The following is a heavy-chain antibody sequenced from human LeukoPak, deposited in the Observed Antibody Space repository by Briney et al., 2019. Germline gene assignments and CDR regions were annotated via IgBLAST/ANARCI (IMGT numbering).Heavy chain of an antibody. CDR2: IKQDGSDK. J-gene: IGHJ4*02. CDR3: ATGQQLGY. Sequence: GGSLRLSCAASGFTFDDYAMHWVRQAPGRGLEWVANIKQDGSDKYYVDSVKGRFTISRDNAKKSLYLQMNSLRAEDTAVYYCATGQQLGYWGQGTLVTVSS. CDR1: GFTFDDYA. D-gene: IGHD6-13*01. V-gene: IGHV3-7*01.